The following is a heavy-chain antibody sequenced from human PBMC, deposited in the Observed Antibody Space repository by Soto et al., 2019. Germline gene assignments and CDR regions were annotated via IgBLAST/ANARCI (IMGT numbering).Heavy chain of an antibody. Sequence: PGGSLRLSCSASGFPFSGSAMHWVRQASGKGLEWVAVIWYDGSNKYYADSVKGRFTISRDNSKNTLYMQMNSLRAEDTAVYHCASFRDCSSISGPNHCDCEGMDVWGHGTAGT. CDR1: GFPFSGSA. CDR2: IWYDGSNK. D-gene: IGHD2-2*01. V-gene: IGHV3-33*08. CDR3: ASFRDCSSISGPNHCDCEGMDV. J-gene: IGHJ6*02.